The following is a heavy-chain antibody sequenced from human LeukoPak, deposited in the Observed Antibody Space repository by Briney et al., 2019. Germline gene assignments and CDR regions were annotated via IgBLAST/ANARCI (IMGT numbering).Heavy chain of an antibody. J-gene: IGHJ5*02. CDR3: ARGGPDYGDYAWFDP. Sequence: SETLSLTCAAYGGSFSGYYWSWIRQPPGKGLEWIGEINHSGSTNYNPSLKSRVTISVDTSKNQFSLKLSSVTAADTAVYYCARGGPDYGDYAWFDPWGQGTLVTVSS. CDR2: INHSGST. V-gene: IGHV4-34*01. CDR1: GGSFSGYY. D-gene: IGHD4-17*01.